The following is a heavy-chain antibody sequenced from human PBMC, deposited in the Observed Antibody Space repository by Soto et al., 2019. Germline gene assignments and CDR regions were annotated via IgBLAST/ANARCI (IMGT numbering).Heavy chain of an antibody. CDR3: ARVPYYYGSGSYYPFFDY. CDR2: TYYRSKWYN. D-gene: IGHD3-10*01. J-gene: IGHJ4*02. CDR1: GDSVSSNSAA. V-gene: IGHV6-1*01. Sequence: SQTLSLTCAISGDSVSSNSAAWNWIRQSPSRGLEWLGRTYYRSKWYNDYAVSVKSRITINPDTSKNQFSLQLNSVTPEDTAVYYCARVPYYYGSGSYYPFFDYWGQGTLVTVSS.